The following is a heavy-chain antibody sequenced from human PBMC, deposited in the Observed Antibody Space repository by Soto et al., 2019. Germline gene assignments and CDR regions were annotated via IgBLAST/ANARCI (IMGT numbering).Heavy chain of an antibody. J-gene: IGHJ5*02. D-gene: IGHD6-19*01. CDR1: GYSITAGGYY. CDR3: ARMYSSGSGWFHP. V-gene: IGHV4-31*03. Sequence: SETLSLTCFVSGYSITAGGYYWSWIRHHPGKGLEWIGSFYSSGSIIYNPSLRSRVSISGDTSSNQFSMSLTSVTAADTARYYCARMYSSGSGWFHPWGQGTLVNVSS. CDR2: FYSSGSI.